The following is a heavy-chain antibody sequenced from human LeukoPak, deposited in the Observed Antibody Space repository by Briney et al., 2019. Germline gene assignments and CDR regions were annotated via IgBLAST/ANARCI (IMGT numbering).Heavy chain of an antibody. CDR3: AKDYVPIGYYFFDY. J-gene: IGHJ4*02. D-gene: IGHD5-12*01. CDR1: GFTLRSYV. V-gene: IGHV3-9*01. Sequence: GGSLRLSCVASGFTLRSYVMNWVRQTPGKGLEWVSGISWNSGSIGYADSVKGRFTISRDNAKNSLYLQMNSLRAEDTALYYCAKDYVPIGYYFFDYWGQGTLVTVSS. CDR2: ISWNSGSI.